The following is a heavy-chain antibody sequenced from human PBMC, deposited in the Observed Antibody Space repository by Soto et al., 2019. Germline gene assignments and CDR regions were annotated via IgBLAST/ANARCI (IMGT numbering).Heavy chain of an antibody. V-gene: IGHV4-39*01. J-gene: IGHJ4*02. D-gene: IGHD2-15*01. Sequence: TPGKGLEWIGSIYYSGSTYYNLSLRSRVTISVDTARDRFSLKLSSVTAADTAVYYCARRGVRSSDSNYCGLGTLVTVSS. CDR3: ARRGVRSSDSNY. CDR2: IYYSGST.